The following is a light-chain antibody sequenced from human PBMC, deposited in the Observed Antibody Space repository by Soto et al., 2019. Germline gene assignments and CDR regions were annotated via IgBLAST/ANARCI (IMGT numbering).Light chain of an antibody. Sequence: VQMTQSPSTLSASVGDRVTITCRASQSISSYLNWYQQKPGNAPKLLIYAASSLQTGVPSRFSGSGSGTDFTLTISSLQPEDFASYYCQQSYSTPWTFGQGTNVDI. V-gene: IGKV1-39*01. CDR3: QQSYSTPWT. CDR1: QSISSY. J-gene: IGKJ1*01. CDR2: AAS.